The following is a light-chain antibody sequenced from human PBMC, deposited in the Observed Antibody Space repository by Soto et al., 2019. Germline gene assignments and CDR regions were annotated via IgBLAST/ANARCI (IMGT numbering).Light chain of an antibody. CDR1: SSNIGRGYD. V-gene: IGLV1-40*01. CDR2: GDN. J-gene: IGLJ3*02. CDR3: QTFDSSLTISWV. Sequence: QSVLTQPPSVSGAPGQRVTISCTGSSSNIGRGYDVHWYQQVPGSAPRLLLSGDNTRPSGVPDRFSGSRSGTSASLAITGLRAEDEADYYCQTFDSSLTISWVFGGGTKLTVL.